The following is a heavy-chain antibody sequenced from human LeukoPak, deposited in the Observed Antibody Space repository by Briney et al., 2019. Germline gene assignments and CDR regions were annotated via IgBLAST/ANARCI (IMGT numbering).Heavy chain of an antibody. Sequence: GGSLRLSCAASGFTFSDYYMSWIRQAPGKGLEWVSYISSSGSTIYYADSVKGRFTISRDNAKNSLYPQMNSLRAGDTAVYYCARVVHDILTGYYNYWGQGTLVTVSS. J-gene: IGHJ4*02. CDR3: ARVVHDILTGYYNY. D-gene: IGHD3-9*01. V-gene: IGHV3-11*04. CDR2: ISSSGSTI. CDR1: GFTFSDYY.